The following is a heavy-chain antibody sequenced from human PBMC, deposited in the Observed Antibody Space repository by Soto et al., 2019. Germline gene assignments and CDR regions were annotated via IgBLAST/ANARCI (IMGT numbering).Heavy chain of an antibody. CDR1: GFSLSNGRMG. V-gene: IGHV2-26*03. Sequence: QVTLKESGPVLVKPTETLTLTCTISGFSLSNGRMGVSWIRQPPGRPLEWLAHFFSDAERSYSTSMQSRLTMSQDTSGTQVVLTMTNMDPQDTGTYFCSRINADSGSHYYAMDVCGPGTPVTVSS. CDR2: FFSDAER. CDR3: SRINADSGSHYYAMDV. J-gene: IGHJ6*02. D-gene: IGHD4-17*01.